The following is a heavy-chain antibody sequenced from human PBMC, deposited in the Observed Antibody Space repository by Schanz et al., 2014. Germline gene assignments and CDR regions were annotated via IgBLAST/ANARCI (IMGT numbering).Heavy chain of an antibody. V-gene: IGHV1-46*01. J-gene: IGHJ4*02. CDR3: ARGGYSSGWYDRDIAHFDY. D-gene: IGHD6-19*01. CDR2: INSSGGGT. Sequence: QVQVEQSGPEVKKPGASVTVSCQASGYTFSFTSYNVHWVRQAPGQGLEWMGYINSSGGGTSYAQKYQERLSMTRDASTSTVYMELSSLRSEDTAVYYCARGGYSSGWYDRDIAHFDYWGQGTLVTVSS. CDR1: GYTFSFTSYN.